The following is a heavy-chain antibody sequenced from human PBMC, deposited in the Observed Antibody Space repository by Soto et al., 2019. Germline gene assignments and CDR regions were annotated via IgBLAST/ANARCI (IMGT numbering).Heavy chain of an antibody. Sequence: PAGSLRLSCAASGFTFSNYDMYWVRQAPGEGLEWVSGIGAASDTYYPVSVQGRFTVSRDNAKKSVYLQMNSLRAGDTAVYYCARGVLGPGDYYYGMDVWGQGTTVTVSS. CDR1: GFTFSNYD. V-gene: IGHV3-13*01. CDR2: IGAASDT. J-gene: IGHJ6*02. CDR3: ARGVLGPGDYYYGMDV. D-gene: IGHD7-27*01.